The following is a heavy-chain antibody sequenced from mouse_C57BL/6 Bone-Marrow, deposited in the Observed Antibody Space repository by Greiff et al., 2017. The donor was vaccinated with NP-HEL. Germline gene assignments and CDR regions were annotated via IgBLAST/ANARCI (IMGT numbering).Heavy chain of an antibody. J-gene: IGHJ3*01. CDR1: GYTFTSYW. CDR2: IDPSDSYT. V-gene: IGHV1-50*01. Sequence: QVQLQQPGAELVKPGASVKLSCKASGYTFTSYWMQWVKQRPGQGLEWIGEIDPSDSYTNYNQKFKGKATLTVDTSSSTAYMQLSSLTSEDSAVYYCARSGTSFAYWGQGTLVTVSA. D-gene: IGHD4-1*01. CDR3: ARSGTSFAY.